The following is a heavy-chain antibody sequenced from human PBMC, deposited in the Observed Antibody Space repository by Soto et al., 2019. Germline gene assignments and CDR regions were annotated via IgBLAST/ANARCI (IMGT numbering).Heavy chain of an antibody. Sequence: QVPLQESGPGLVKPSETLSLTCTVSGDSFSPYYWSWIRQPAGKGLEWIGRMYTIGSTTYNPSLKCRITMSVDTSKNQFSLKLSSVTAADTAVYYCVRDPDYDFWSGYTDGMDVWGQGTTVTVS. CDR2: MYTIGST. D-gene: IGHD3-3*01. CDR1: GDSFSPYY. V-gene: IGHV4-4*07. J-gene: IGHJ6*02. CDR3: VRDPDYDFWSGYTDGMDV.